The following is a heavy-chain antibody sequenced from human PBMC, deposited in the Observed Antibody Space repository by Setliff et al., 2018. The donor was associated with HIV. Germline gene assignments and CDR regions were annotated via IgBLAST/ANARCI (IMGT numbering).Heavy chain of an antibody. CDR3: AGEIAPAARLPNVGGPPPPGYYHYMDV. J-gene: IGHJ6*03. V-gene: IGHV4-39*07. Sequence: PSETLSLTCIVSRGSISSTSHYWGWVRQSPGRRLEWIGSIYYSGRTYYNPSLKSRVTMSVDTSTNQFSLDLTPVTAADTAVYFCAGEIAPAARLPNVGGPPPPGYYHYMDVWGKGTTVTVSS. CDR1: RGSISSTSHY. CDR2: IYYSGRT. D-gene: IGHD2-8*01.